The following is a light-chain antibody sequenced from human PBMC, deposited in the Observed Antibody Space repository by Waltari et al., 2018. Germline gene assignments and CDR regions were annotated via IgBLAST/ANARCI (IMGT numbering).Light chain of an antibody. CDR3: QTWDSNNAAV. J-gene: IGLJ1*01. CDR2: QDN. Sequence: SSELMQPPSVTVSPGQTADITCSGDKLGNKYACWYQQKAGQSPILVIYQDNRRPSGIPERVSGSNSENRATLTISGAQAVDEADYYCQTWDSNNAAVFGTGTKVTVL. CDR1: KLGNKY. V-gene: IGLV3-1*01.